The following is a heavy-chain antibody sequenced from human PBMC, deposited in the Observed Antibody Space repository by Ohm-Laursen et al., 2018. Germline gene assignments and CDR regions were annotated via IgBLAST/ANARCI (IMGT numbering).Heavy chain of an antibody. CDR3: ARVPQGAGVIGRGAFHI. CDR1: GFTFSTSE. J-gene: IGHJ3*02. Sequence: GSLRLSCSASGFTFSTSEMNWVRQAPGKGLEWVPYISSSGTNIYYADSVKGRFTISRDNAKNSLFLQMSSLRVEDTAVYYCARVPQGAGVIGRGAFHIWGQGTMFTVSS. V-gene: IGHV3-48*03. D-gene: IGHD3-10*01. CDR2: ISSSGTNI.